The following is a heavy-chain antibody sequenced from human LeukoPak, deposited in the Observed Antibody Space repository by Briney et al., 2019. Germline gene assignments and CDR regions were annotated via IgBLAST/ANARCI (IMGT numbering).Heavy chain of an antibody. CDR1: GFTFSSYS. V-gene: IGHV3-21*01. J-gene: IGHJ4*02. CDR2: ISSTSSYI. Sequence: SGGSLRLSCAASGFTFSSYSMNWVRQAPGKGLEWVSSISSTSSYIYYADSVAGRFTISRDNAKNSLYLQMNSLRAEDTAVYYCARWTTVITRGDFGGQGTLVTVSS. D-gene: IGHD4-17*01. CDR3: ARWTTVITRGDF.